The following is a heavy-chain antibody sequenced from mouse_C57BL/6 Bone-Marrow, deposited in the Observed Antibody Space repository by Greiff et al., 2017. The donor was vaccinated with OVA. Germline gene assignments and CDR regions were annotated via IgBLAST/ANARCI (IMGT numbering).Heavy chain of an antibody. D-gene: IGHD1-1*01. V-gene: IGHV1-12*01. CDR1: GYTFTSYN. CDR2: IYPGNGDT. J-gene: IGHJ3*01. CDR3: ARGYYGSSSAWFAY. Sequence: QVQLQQSGAELVRPGASVKMSCKASGYTFTSYNMHWVKQTPRQGLEWIGAIYPGNGDTSYNQKFKGKATLTVDKSSSTAYMQLSSLTSEDSAVYFGARGYYGSSSAWFAYWGQGTPVTVSA.